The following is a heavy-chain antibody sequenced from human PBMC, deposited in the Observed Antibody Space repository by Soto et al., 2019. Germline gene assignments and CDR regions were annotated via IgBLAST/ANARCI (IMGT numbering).Heavy chain of an antibody. CDR1: GGTFSSYA. J-gene: IGHJ5*02. V-gene: IGHV1-69*01. Sequence: QVQLVQSGAEVKKPGSSVNVSCKASGGTFSSYAISWVRQAPGQGLEWMGGIIPIFGTANYAQKFQGRVTITADESTSTAYMERSSLRSEDTAVYYCAGAGLPGSFDPWGQGTLVTVSS. D-gene: IGHD3-10*01. CDR3: AGAGLPGSFDP. CDR2: IIPIFGTA.